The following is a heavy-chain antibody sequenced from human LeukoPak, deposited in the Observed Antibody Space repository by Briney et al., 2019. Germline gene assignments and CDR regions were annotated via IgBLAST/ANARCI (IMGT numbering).Heavy chain of an antibody. CDR1: GGSISSYY. CDR3: AKSFGWPYYFDY. J-gene: IGHJ4*02. V-gene: IGHV4-59*01. CDR2: IYYSGST. D-gene: IGHD3-9*01. Sequence: PSETLSLTCTVSGGSISSYYWSWIRQPPGKGLEWIGYIYYSGSTNYNPSLKSRVTISVDTSKNQFSLKLSSVTAADTAVYYCAKSFGWPYYFDYWGQGTLVTVSS.